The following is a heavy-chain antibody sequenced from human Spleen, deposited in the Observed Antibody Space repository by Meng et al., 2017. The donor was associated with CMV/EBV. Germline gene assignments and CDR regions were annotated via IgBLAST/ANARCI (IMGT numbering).Heavy chain of an antibody. Sequence: SCKASGYIFATFDINWVRQAPGQGLEWMGWISPYSGDGKSAQKFQGRVALTIDTSTSTAYMELRSLRSDDTAVYYCARGGGSRDFGFWGQGTLVTVSS. CDR1: GYIFATFD. CDR3: ARGGGSRDFGF. CDR2: ISPYSGDG. J-gene: IGHJ4*02. V-gene: IGHV1-18*01. D-gene: IGHD3-10*01.